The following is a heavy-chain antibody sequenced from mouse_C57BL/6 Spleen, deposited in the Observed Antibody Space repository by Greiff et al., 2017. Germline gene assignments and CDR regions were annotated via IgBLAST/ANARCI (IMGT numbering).Heavy chain of an antibody. V-gene: IGHV1-52*01. CDR2: IDPSDSET. Sequence: QVQLQQPGAELVGPGSSVKLSCKASGYTFTSYWMHWVKQRPIQGLEWIGNIDPSDSETHYNQKFKDKATLTVDKSSSTAYMQLSSLTSEDSAVYYCARRGSSYDFDYWGQGTTLTVSS. CDR3: ARRGSSYDFDY. J-gene: IGHJ2*01. CDR1: GYTFTSYW. D-gene: IGHD1-1*01.